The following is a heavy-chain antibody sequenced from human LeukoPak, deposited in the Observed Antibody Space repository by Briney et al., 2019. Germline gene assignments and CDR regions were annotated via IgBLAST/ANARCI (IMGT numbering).Heavy chain of an antibody. CDR1: GGSVSSGSYY. CDR2: IYYSGST. D-gene: IGHD3-10*01. J-gene: IGHJ6*02. V-gene: IGHV4-61*01. CDR3: AREATYYYGSGSPLHGMDV. Sequence: PSETLSLTCTVPGGSVSSGSYYWSWIRQPPGKGLEWIGYIYYSGSTYYNPSLKSRVTISVDTSKNQFSLKLSSVTAADTAVYYCAREATYYYGSGSPLHGMDVWGQGTTVTVSS.